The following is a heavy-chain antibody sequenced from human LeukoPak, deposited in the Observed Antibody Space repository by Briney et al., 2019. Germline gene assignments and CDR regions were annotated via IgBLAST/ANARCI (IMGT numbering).Heavy chain of an antibody. D-gene: IGHD1-14*01. V-gene: IGHV3-23*01. Sequence: GGSLRLSCAASGFTFSTYGMNWVRQAPGKGLGWVSAISAGGGNTYYADSVKGRFTISRDNSKNTLFLEMNSLRAEDTAVYYCAKEYSVRNQFDYWGQGTLVAVSS. CDR1: GFTFSTYG. CDR2: ISAGGGNT. CDR3: AKEYSVRNQFDY. J-gene: IGHJ4*02.